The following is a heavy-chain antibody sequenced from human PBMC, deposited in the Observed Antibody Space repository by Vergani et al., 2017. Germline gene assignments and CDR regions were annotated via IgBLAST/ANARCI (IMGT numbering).Heavy chain of an antibody. CDR3: AGIAARPY. CDR2: ISYDGSNK. D-gene: IGHD6-6*01. Sequence: QVQLVESGGGVVQPGRSLRLSCAASGFTFSSYAMHWVRQAPGKGLEWVAVISYDGSNKYYADSVKGRFTISRDNSKNTLYLQMNSLSAEDTAVYYGAGIAARPYWGQGTLVTVSS. CDR1: GFTFSSYA. V-gene: IGHV3-30-3*01. J-gene: IGHJ4*02.